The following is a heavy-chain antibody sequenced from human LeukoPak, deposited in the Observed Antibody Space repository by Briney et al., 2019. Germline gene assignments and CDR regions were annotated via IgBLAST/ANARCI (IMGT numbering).Heavy chain of an antibody. V-gene: IGHV3-23*01. CDR3: ARDQGYCGGASCHKYFDY. Sequence: PGGSLRLSCAASGFTFSSYAMSWVRQAPGKGLEWVSAISGSGGSTYYADSVKGRFIISRDNAKNSLYLQMNSLRDEDTAVYYCARDQGYCGGASCHKYFDYWGQGTLVTVSS. J-gene: IGHJ4*02. D-gene: IGHD2-15*01. CDR2: ISGSGGST. CDR1: GFTFSSYA.